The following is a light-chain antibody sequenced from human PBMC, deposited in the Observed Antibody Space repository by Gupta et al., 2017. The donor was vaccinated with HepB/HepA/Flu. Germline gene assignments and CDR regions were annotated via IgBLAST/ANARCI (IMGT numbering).Light chain of an antibody. Sequence: IQMTESPSSLSASVRDRVTITCRASQSISSYLNWYQQKPGKAPKLLIYAASSLQSGVPSRFSGSASGTDFTLTISMLQPEDFATYYFQESDSTPKTFGQGTKVEIK. V-gene: IGKV1-39*01. J-gene: IGKJ1*01. CDR1: QSISSY. CDR2: AAS. CDR3: QESDSTPKT.